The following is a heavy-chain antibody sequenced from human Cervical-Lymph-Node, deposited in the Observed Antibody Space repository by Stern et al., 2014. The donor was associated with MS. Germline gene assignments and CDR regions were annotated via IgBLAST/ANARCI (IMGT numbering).Heavy chain of an antibody. CDR1: GFTFSSYW. J-gene: IGHJ6*02. V-gene: IGHV3-74*02. CDR2: INSDGSST. Sequence: EVQLVESGGGLVQPGGSLRLSCAASGFTFSSYWMHWVRQAPGKGLVWVSRINSDGSSTSYADSVKGRFTISRDNAKNTLYLQMNSLRAEDTAVYYCARYRQWLAYYYYYGMDVWGQGTTVTVSS. D-gene: IGHD6-19*01. CDR3: ARYRQWLAYYYYYGMDV.